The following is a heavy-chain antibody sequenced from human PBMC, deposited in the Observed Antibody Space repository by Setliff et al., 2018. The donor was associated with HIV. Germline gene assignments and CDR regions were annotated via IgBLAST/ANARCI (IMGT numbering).Heavy chain of an antibody. CDR1: GYMFIAYG. V-gene: IGHV1-18*01. CDR2: IGPYNDRT. Sequence: GASVKVSCKTSGYMFIAYGMSWVRRAPGQGLEWMGWIGPYNDRTEYAQEFQGRVTMTTDTSTSTAYMELRSLRSDDTAVYYCARLSIPAYYYMDVWGKGTTVTVSS. D-gene: IGHD2-21*01. J-gene: IGHJ6*03. CDR3: ARLSIPAYYYMDV.